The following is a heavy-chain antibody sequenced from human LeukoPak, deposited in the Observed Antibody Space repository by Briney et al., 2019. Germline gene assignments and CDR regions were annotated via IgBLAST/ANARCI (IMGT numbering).Heavy chain of an antibody. Sequence: GGSLRLSCAASGFTFSNYAMNWVRQAPGKGLEWVSATSGSGYSTYYADSVKGRFTISRDNSENTLYLQMNSLRAEDTAVYYCAKARNQFFDYWGQGTLVTVSS. CDR2: TSGSGYST. CDR3: AKARNQFFDY. CDR1: GFTFSNYA. D-gene: IGHD5-24*01. J-gene: IGHJ4*02. V-gene: IGHV3-23*01.